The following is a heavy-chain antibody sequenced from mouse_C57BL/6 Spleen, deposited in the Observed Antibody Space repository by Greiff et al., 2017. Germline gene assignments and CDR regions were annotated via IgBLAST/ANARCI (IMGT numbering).Heavy chain of an antibody. CDR2: INPNNGGT. D-gene: IGHD1-1*01. Sequence: EVQLQQSGPELVKPGASVKIPCKASGYTFTDYNMDWVKQSHGKSLEWIGDINPNNGGTIYNQKFKGKATLTVDKSSSTAYMELRSLTSEDTAVYYCARGIYYYGSSYKYFDYWGQGTTLTVSS. CDR1: GYTFTDYN. CDR3: ARGIYYYGSSYKYFDY. J-gene: IGHJ2*01. V-gene: IGHV1-18*01.